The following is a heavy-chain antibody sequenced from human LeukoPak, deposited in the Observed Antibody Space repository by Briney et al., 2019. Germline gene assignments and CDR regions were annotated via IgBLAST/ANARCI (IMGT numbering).Heavy chain of an antibody. Sequence: SETLSLTCAVYGGSFSGYYWSWIRQPPGKGLEWIGEINHSGSTNYNPSLKSRVTISVDTSKNQFSLKLSSVTAADTAVYYCARLFSGWLSSGWYYYYYMDVWGKGTTVTVSS. V-gene: IGHV4-34*01. CDR3: ARLFSGWLSSGWYYYYYMDV. D-gene: IGHD6-19*01. J-gene: IGHJ6*03. CDR2: INHSGST. CDR1: GGSFSGYY.